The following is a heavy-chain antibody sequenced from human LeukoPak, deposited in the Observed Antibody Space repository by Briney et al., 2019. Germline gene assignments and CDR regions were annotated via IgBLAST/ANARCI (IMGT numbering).Heavy chain of an antibody. CDR2: ISSSSSYI. V-gene: IGHV3-21*01. CDR1: GFTFSSYS. CDR3: ARGAAAGTNWFDP. Sequence: GGPLRLSCAASGFTFSSYSMNWVRQAPGKGLEWVSSISSSSSYIYYADSVKGRFTISRDNAKNSLYLQMNSLRAEDTAVYYCARGAAAGTNWFDPWGQGTLVTVSS. J-gene: IGHJ5*02. D-gene: IGHD6-13*01.